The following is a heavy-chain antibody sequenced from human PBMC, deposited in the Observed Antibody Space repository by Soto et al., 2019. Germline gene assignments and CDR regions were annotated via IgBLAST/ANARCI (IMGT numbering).Heavy chain of an antibody. Sequence: GGSLRLSCAASGFTFSGSAMHWVRQASGKGLEWVGRIRSKANSYATAYAASVKGRFTISRDDSKNTAYLQMNSLKTGDTAVYYCIVATTLDYWGQGTLVTVSS. CDR1: GFTFSGSA. D-gene: IGHD5-12*01. CDR2: IRSKANSYAT. V-gene: IGHV3-73*01. J-gene: IGHJ4*02. CDR3: IVATTLDY.